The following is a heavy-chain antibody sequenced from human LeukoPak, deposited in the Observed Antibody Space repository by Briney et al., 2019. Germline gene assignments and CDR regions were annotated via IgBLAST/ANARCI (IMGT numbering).Heavy chain of an antibody. CDR3: AKIYDSSGYAY. Sequence: PGGSLRLSCAPSGFTFSSYAMSWVRQAPGKGLEWVSAISGSGGSTYYADSVKGRFIISRDNSKNTLYLQMNSLRAEDTAVYYCAKIYDSSGYAYWGQGTLVTVSS. CDR1: GFTFSSYA. V-gene: IGHV3-23*01. D-gene: IGHD3-22*01. J-gene: IGHJ4*02. CDR2: ISGSGGST.